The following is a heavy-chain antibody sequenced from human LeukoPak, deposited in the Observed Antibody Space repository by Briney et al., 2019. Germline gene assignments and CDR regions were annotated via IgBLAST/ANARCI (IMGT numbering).Heavy chain of an antibody. D-gene: IGHD1-26*01. J-gene: IGHJ3*02. CDR1: GGSISSGDYY. CDR3: ARDMLGWEPGHDAFDI. V-gene: IGHV4-30-4*08. Sequence: SQTLSLTCTVSGGSISSGDYYWSWIRQPPGKCLEWIGYIYYSGSTYYNPSLKSRVTISVDTSKNQFSLKLSTVTAADTAVYYCARDMLGWEPGHDAFDIWGQGTMVTFSS. CDR2: IYYSGST.